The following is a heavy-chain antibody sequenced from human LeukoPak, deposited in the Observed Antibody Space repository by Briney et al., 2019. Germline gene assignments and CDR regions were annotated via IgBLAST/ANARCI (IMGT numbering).Heavy chain of an antibody. V-gene: IGHV3-23*01. CDR1: GFTFSSYA. CDR2: ISGSGGST. J-gene: IGHJ3*02. CDR3: AKHTATYGSGSRQAFGI. Sequence: GGSLRLSCAASGFTFSSYAMSWVRQAPGKGLEWVSAISGSGGSTYYADSVKGRFTISRDNSKNTLYLQMNSLRAEDTAVYYCAKHTATYGSGSRQAFGIWGQGTMVTVSS. D-gene: IGHD3-10*01.